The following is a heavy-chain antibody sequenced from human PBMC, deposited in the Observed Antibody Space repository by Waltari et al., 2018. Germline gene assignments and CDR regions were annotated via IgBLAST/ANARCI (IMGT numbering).Heavy chain of an antibody. J-gene: IGHJ3*02. CDR2: INHSGST. CDR3: ARVYCSGGSCYDAFDI. V-gene: IGHV4-34*01. D-gene: IGHD2-15*01. CDR1: GGSFSGYY. Sequence: QVQLQQWGAGLLKPSETLSLTCAVYGGSFSGYYWSWIRKPPGKGLEWIGEINHSGSTNYNPSLKSRVTISVDTSKNQFSLKLSSVTAADTAVYYCARVYCSGGSCYDAFDIWGQGTMVTVSS.